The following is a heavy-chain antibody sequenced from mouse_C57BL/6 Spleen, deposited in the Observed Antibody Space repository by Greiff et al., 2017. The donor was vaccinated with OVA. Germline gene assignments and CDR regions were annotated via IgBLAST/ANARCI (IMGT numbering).Heavy chain of an antibody. V-gene: IGHV5-16*01. J-gene: IGHJ4*01. CDR1: GFTFSDYY. CDR3: ARGGSSSPYAMDY. Sequence: EVQRVESEGGLVQPGSSMKLSCTASGFTFSDYYMAWVRQVPEKGLEWVANINYDGSSTYYLDSLKSRFIISRDNAKNILYLQMSSLKSEDTATYYCARGGSSSPYAMDYWGQGTSVTVSS. CDR2: INYDGSST. D-gene: IGHD1-1*01.